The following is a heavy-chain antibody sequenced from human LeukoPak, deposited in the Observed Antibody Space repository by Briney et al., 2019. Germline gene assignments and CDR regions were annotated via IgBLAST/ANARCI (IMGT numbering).Heavy chain of an antibody. J-gene: IGHJ4*02. CDR1: GVTVSSNY. D-gene: IGHD6-19*01. CDR3: ARVTSSGWYTLDY. CDR2: IYSGGST. V-gene: IGHV3-53*01. Sequence: GGSLRLSCAASGVTVSSNYMSWVRQAPGKGLEWVSVIYSGGSTYYADSVKGRFTISRDNSKNTLYLQMNSLRADDTAVYYRARVTSSGWYTLDYWGQGTLVTVSS.